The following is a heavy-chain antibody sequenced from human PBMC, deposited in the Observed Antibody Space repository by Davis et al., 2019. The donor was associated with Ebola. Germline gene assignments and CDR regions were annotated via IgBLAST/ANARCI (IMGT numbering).Heavy chain of an antibody. CDR2: IYYSGST. Sequence: SETLSLTCSVSGGSISSYYWSWIRQPPGKGLEWIGDIYYSGSTTYNPSLKSRVTISVDTSKNQFSLKLSSVTAADTAVYYCARGGMMVYAIEVPLYYYYGMDVWGQGTTVTVSS. V-gene: IGHV4-59*01. D-gene: IGHD2-8*01. CDR3: ARGGMMVYAIEVPLYYYYGMDV. J-gene: IGHJ6*02. CDR1: GGSISSYY.